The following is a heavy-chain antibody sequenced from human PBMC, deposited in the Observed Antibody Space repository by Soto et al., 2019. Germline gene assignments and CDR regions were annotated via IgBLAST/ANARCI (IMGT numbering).Heavy chain of an antibody. CDR1: GGPISRPDYY. D-gene: IGHD3-10*01. CDR3: ARGGSNYLPLQH. V-gene: IGHV4-30-4*01. J-gene: IGHJ1*01. Sequence: ASETLSLTCTVSGGPISRPDYYWNWIRQPPGKGLEWIGYIYYSGDTSYNPSLKSRLTISMDTSKNQFSLNLNSVTAADTALYYCARGGSNYLPLQHWGQGTLVTVSS. CDR2: IYYSGDT.